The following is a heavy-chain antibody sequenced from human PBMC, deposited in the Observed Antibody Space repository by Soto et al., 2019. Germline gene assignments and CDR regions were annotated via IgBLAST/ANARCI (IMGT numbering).Heavy chain of an antibody. CDR1: GYTFTGYY. CDR2: ITGNGVSA. D-gene: IGHD2-21*02. CDR3: AKGARNCGGDCFSSYFDY. Sequence: SCKASGYTFTGYYMHWVRQAPGKGLEWVSGITGNGVSAFYVDSVKGRFTISRDNSKNTLYLQMNSLRAEDTAVYFCAKGARNCGGDCFSSYFDYWGQGALVTVSS. J-gene: IGHJ4*02. V-gene: IGHV3-23*01.